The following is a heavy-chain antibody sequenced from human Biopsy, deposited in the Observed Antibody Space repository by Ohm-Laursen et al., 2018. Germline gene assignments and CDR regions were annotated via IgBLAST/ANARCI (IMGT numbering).Heavy chain of an antibody. Sequence: SETLSLTCTVSGASISSYYWTWIRQPAGKGLEWIGRIHTSGSTNYNPSLKSRVTMSVDTSKNQFSLKLTSLTAADTAVYFCAAVDYSAYTTVDHWGQGTLITVSS. V-gene: IGHV4-4*07. J-gene: IGHJ4*02. CDR2: IHTSGST. D-gene: IGHD5-12*01. CDR1: GASISSYY. CDR3: AAVDYSAYTTVDH.